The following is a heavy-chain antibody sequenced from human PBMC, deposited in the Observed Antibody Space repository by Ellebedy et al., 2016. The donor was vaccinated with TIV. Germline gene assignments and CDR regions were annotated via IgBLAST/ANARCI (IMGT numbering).Heavy chain of an antibody. CDR3: VRAGGADY. CDR1: HSSFGVYY. D-gene: IGHD3-10*01. CDR2: ISQRGST. V-gene: IGHV4-34*01. Sequence: GSLRLSXASNHSSFGVYYWSWIRQSPGKGLEWIGEISQRGSTNYNPSLRSRVSLSIDPSKKQFSPKLRSVTAADTAVYYCVRAGGADYWGQGTLVTVSP. J-gene: IGHJ4*02.